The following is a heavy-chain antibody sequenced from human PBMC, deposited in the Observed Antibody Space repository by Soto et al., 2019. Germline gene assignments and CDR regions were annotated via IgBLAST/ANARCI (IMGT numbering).Heavy chain of an antibody. Sequence: QVQLVQSGAEVKKPGASVKVSCKASGYTFTSYYMHWVRQAPGQGLEWVGIINPSGGSTSYAQKFQGRVTMTRDTATSTVYMELSSLRSEDTAVYYCARGLVDFWSGYRNDAFDIWGQGTMVTVSS. CDR3: ARGLVDFWSGYRNDAFDI. D-gene: IGHD3-3*01. V-gene: IGHV1-46*01. CDR2: INPSGGST. CDR1: GYTFTSYY. J-gene: IGHJ3*02.